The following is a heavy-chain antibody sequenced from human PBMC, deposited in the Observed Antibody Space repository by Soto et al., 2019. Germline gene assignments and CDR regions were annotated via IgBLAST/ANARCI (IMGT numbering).Heavy chain of an antibody. D-gene: IGHD2-8*02. J-gene: IGHJ1*01. V-gene: IGHV3-74*01. CDR2: INSDGSST. CDR3: ERGVTHTKGHWY. CDR1: GFTFSSYS. Sequence: PGGSLRLCCAASGFTFSSYSMNWVRQAPGKGLEWVSYINSDGSSTSYAESVKGRFTISRDNAKNTVFLQMNSLRAEDTAVYYCERGVTHTKGHWYWGRGALVTVSS.